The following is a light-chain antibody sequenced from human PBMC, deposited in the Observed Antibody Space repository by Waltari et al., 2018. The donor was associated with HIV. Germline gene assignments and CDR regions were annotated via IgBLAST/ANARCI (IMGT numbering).Light chain of an antibody. CDR3: CSYAGRYTWV. V-gene: IGLV2-11*01. J-gene: IGLJ3*02. CDR2: DVP. CDR1: SSDVGGYNY. Sequence: QSALTQPSSVSGSPGQSVTISCSGTSSDVGGYNYVSWYQQNPGKAPKLMIYDVPERPSGVPDRFSGSKSGNTASLTISGLQADDEADYYCCSYAGRYTWVFGGGTELTVL.